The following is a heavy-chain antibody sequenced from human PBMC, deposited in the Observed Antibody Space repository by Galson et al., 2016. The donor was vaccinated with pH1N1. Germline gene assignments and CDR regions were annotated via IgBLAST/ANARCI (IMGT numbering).Heavy chain of an antibody. CDR3: AVDTVPNGADH. V-gene: IGHV3-53*01. D-gene: IGHD4-17*01. J-gene: IGHJ5*02. CDR2: IYPGGGT. Sequence: SLRLSCAASGFLVTDRFMSWVRQAPGKRPEWVSIIYPGGGTYYAEFLECRFTSSRDTSQNMLFLHMNTLKAEDTALYYCAVDTVPNGADHWGQGTLVTVSS. CDR1: GFLVTDRF.